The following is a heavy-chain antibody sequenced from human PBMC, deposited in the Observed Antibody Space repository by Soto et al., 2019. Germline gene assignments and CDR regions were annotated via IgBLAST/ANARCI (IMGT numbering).Heavy chain of an antibody. CDR3: ARVLGYCSSTSCRYFDS. CDR1: GFTFSSYG. Sequence: GGSLRLSCAASGFTFSSYGMSWVRQAPGKGLEWVSVICSDGTTYYADSVKGRFTISRDNSKNTLYLQMSSLRAEDTAVYYCARVLGYCSSTSCRYFDSWGQGTLVTVSS. D-gene: IGHD2-2*01. J-gene: IGHJ4*02. V-gene: IGHV3-66*01. CDR2: ICSDGTT.